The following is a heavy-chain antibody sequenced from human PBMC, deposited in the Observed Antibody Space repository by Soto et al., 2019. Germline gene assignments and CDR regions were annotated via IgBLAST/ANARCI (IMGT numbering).Heavy chain of an antibody. Sequence: QVLLQESGPGLVKPSETLSLTCTVSGGSITGYFWTWIRQPPGKGLEWIGKIYYSGSTDYNPSLKSRVIISVDTSRNQISLNLSSVTAADTAVYYCARRGGYDVYFYAIDVWGQGATVTVSS. CDR2: IYYSGST. J-gene: IGHJ6*02. CDR3: ARRGGYDVYFYAIDV. V-gene: IGHV4-59*08. D-gene: IGHD5-12*01. CDR1: GGSITGYF.